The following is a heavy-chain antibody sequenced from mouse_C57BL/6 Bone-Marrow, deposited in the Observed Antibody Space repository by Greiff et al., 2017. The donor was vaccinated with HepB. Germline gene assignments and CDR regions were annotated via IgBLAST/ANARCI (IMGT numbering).Heavy chain of an antibody. J-gene: IGHJ2*01. D-gene: IGHD2-5*01. CDR1: GYTFTSYW. CDR3: ARSGGYYSNYVDDY. Sequence: QVQLQQSGTELVKPGASVKLSCKASGYTFTSYWMHWVKQRPGQGLEWIGNINPSNGGTNYNEKFKSKATLTVDKSSSTAYMQLSSLTSEDSAVYYCARSGGYYSNYVDDYWGQGTTLTVSS. CDR2: INPSNGGT. V-gene: IGHV1-53*01.